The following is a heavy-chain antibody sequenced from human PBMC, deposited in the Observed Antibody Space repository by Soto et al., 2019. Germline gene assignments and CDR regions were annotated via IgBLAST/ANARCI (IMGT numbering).Heavy chain of an antibody. V-gene: IGHV4-31*03. J-gene: IGHJ5*01. Sequence: SEPLSVTCSVSGGTISSGGYCWSLIRQHPGKGLEWIGYIFHSGSTYYNPSLRSRVATSFDTSKNQFALNLTSVTAADTAVYYCARGGHEDNWFDPWGQGTLVTVSS. CDR3: ARGGHEDNWFDP. CDR2: IFHSGST. CDR1: GGTISSGGYC. D-gene: IGHD3-16*01.